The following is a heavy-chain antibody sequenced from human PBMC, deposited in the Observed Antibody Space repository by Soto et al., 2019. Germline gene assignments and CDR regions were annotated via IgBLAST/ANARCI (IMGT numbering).Heavy chain of an antibody. J-gene: IGHJ6*02. CDR3: AKGQVVPAAHYYYYGMDV. CDR2: ISGRGGST. Sequence: EVQLLESGGGLVQPGGSLRLSCAASGFTFSSYAMSWVRQAPGKGLEWVSAISGRGGSTYYADSVKGRFTISRDNSKNTLYLQMNSLRAEDTAVYYCAKGQVVPAAHYYYYGMDVWGQGTTVTVSS. D-gene: IGHD2-2*01. V-gene: IGHV3-23*01. CDR1: GFTFSSYA.